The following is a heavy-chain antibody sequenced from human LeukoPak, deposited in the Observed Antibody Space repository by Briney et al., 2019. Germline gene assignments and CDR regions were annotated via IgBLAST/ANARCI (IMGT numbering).Heavy chain of an antibody. CDR1: GYTFTGYY. J-gene: IGHJ4*02. CDR3: ARVNIVLMVYPDY. Sequence: ASVKVSCTASGYTFTGYYMHWVRQAPGQGLEWMGWINPNSGGTNYAQKFQGRVTMTRGTSISTAYMELSRLRSDDTAVYYCARVNIVLMVYPDYWGQGTLATVSS. V-gene: IGHV1-2*02. D-gene: IGHD2-8*01. CDR2: INPNSGGT.